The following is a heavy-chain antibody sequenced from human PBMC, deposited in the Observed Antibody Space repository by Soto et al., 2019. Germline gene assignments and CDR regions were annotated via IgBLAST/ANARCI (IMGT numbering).Heavy chain of an antibody. CDR3: ARDSLGIDYYYGMDV. D-gene: IGHD2-21*01. CDR1: RFRFRISG. V-gene: IGHV3-21*04. Sequence: PGGCIGLSCAACRFRFRISGMNWARQAPGKGLEWVSSISSSGTYIHYADSLKGRFTISRDNAKNSLYLQMISLGAEDTAVYYCARDSLGIDYYYGMDVWGQGTTVTVPS. CDR2: ISSSGTYI. J-gene: IGHJ6*02.